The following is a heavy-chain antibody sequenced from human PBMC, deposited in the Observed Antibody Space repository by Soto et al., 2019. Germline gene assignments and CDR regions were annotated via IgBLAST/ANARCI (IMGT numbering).Heavy chain of an antibody. CDR1: GYTFISYA. CDR2: IDSDNDDT. CDR3: AMPGGYYYGSGGYYDMRPI. D-gene: IGHD3-10*01. J-gene: IGHJ4*02. V-gene: IGHV1-3*01. Sequence: QVHLVQSGAEVKKPGASVKVSCKPSGYTFISYAIHWVGQAPGQRLEWIGWIDSDNDDTKYSQKFLGRVTVTRDTSASTVYMELSSLRSEDTAVYYCAMPGGYYYGSGGYYDMRPIWGQGTLVTVSS.